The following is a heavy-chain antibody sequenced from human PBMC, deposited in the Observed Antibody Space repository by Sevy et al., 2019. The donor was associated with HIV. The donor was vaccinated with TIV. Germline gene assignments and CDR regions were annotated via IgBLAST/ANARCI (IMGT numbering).Heavy chain of an antibody. CDR2: IIPIFGTA. CDR3: AAGSSGYYQAFY. J-gene: IGHJ4*02. Sequence: ASVKVSCKASGGTFSSYAISWVRQAPGQGLEWMGGIIPIFGTANYAQKFQGRVTITADESTSTAYMELSSLRSEDTAVYYCAAGSSGYYQAFYWGQRTLVTVSS. D-gene: IGHD3-22*01. CDR1: GGTFSSYA. V-gene: IGHV1-69*13.